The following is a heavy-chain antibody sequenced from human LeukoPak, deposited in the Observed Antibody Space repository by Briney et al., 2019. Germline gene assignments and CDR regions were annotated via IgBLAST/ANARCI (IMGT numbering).Heavy chain of an antibody. V-gene: IGHV4-31*03. J-gene: IGHJ4*02. CDR3: ARRVGSSYGDYYRLYFDY. D-gene: IGHD4-17*01. CDR2: IFYSGNT. Sequence: SETLSLTCTVSGGSVSSGGYSWSWIRQHPGKGLEWIGYIFYSGNTYYNPSLKSRVTISVDTSKNQVSLKLNSVTAADTAVYYCARRVGSSYGDYYRLYFDYWGQGTLVTVSS. CDR1: GGSVSSGGYS.